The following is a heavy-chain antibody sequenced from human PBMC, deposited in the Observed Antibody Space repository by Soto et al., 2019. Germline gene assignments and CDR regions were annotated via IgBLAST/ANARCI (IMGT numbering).Heavy chain of an antibody. CDR2: IDPSDSYT. D-gene: IGHD3-10*01. Sequence: PGESLKISCKGFGYSFTSYCISWVRQMHGKGLEWMGRIDPSDSYTNYSPSFQGHVTISADKSISTAYLQWSSLKASDTAMYYCARRIRYYYGPGNYYGMDVWGQGTTVTVSS. CDR1: GYSFTSYC. J-gene: IGHJ6*02. V-gene: IGHV5-10-1*01. CDR3: ARRIRYYYGPGNYYGMDV.